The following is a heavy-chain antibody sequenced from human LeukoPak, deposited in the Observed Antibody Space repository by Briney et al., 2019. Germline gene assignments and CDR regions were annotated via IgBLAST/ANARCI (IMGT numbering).Heavy chain of an antibody. CDR3: AHNHPEKNYFDP. V-gene: IGHV2-5*02. Sequence: SGPTLVKPTQTLTLTCTFSGFSLSTNVAVGWIRQPPGKALEVLALTYWGDDKRYSPSLRTTLTITKCTSKDQVVLTIADMDPVDTATYYCAHNHPEKNYFDPWGQGTLVIVSS. J-gene: IGHJ5*02. D-gene: IGHD1-7*01. CDR1: GFSLSTNVA. CDR2: TYWGDDK.